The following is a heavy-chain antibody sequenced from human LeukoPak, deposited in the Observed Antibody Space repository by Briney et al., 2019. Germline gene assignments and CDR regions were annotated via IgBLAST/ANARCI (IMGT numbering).Heavy chain of an antibody. Sequence: GGSLRLSCAASGFTFSSYGMHWVRQAPGKGLEWVAVISDEGNIKYSAVSLTGLFPISRDNSNITLYLQMTSLRAEDTAVYYCATGDRSRYGSRSYWRFYYFDYWAREPWSPSPQ. V-gene: IGHV3-30*03. CDR1: GFTFSSYG. CDR3: ATGDRSRYGSRSYWRFYYFDY. D-gene: IGHD3-10*01. J-gene: IGHJ4*02. CDR2: ISDEGNIK.